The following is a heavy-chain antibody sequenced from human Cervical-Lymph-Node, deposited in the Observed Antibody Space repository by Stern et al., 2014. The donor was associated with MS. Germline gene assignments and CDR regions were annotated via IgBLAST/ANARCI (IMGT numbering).Heavy chain of an antibody. CDR3: ARGVAVAGRGMDV. Sequence: QVQLVQSGAEVKKPGASVKVSCKASGYTFTGYSIHWVRQAPGQGLEWMGWINPSGGGTNYAQEFQGWVTMTRDTSISTAYMELSRLRSDDTAVYYCARGVAVAGRGMDVCGQGTTVTVSS. J-gene: IGHJ6*02. CDR2: INPSGGGT. V-gene: IGHV1-2*04. CDR1: GYTFTGYS. D-gene: IGHD6-19*01.